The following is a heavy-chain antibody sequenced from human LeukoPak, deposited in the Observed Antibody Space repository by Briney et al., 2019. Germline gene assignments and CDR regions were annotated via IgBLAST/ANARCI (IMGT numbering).Heavy chain of an antibody. CDR2: ISAYNGNT. CDR1: GYTFTSYG. D-gene: IGHD4-17*01. J-gene: IGHJ6*03. CDR3: ATNYGDGDYYYYMDV. V-gene: IGHV1-18*01. Sequence: ASVKVSCKASGYTFTSYGISWVRQAPGQGLEWMGWISAYNGNTNYAQKLQGRVTMTTDTSTSTAYMELRSLRSDDTAVYYCATNYGDGDYYYYMDVWGKGTTVTVSS.